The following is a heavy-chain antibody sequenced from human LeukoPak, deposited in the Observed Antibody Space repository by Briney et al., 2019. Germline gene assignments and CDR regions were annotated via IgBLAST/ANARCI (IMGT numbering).Heavy chain of an antibody. CDR2: IRYDGSNK. D-gene: IGHD6-13*01. CDR1: GFTFSSYG. J-gene: IGHJ4*02. Sequence: GGSLRLSCAASGFTFSSYGVHWVRQAPGKGLEWVAFIRYDGSNKYYADSVKGRFTISRDDSKNTLHLQMNSLRAEDTAVYYCAKLIAADFDYWGQGTLVTVSS. V-gene: IGHV3-30*02. CDR3: AKLIAADFDY.